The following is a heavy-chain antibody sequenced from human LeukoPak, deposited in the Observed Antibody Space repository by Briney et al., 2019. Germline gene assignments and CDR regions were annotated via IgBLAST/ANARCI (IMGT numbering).Heavy chain of an antibody. V-gene: IGHV3-21*01. CDR1: GFTFSTYS. CDR2: ISSSSYI. J-gene: IGHJ5*02. D-gene: IGHD6-6*01. Sequence: GGALSLSCAASGFTFSTYSMNWVRQAPGKGLEWVSSISSSSYIYYADPVKGRFTISRDNAKNSLDLQMNSLRAEDTAVYYCARAVGSSSSWGQGTLVTVSS. CDR3: ARAVGSSSS.